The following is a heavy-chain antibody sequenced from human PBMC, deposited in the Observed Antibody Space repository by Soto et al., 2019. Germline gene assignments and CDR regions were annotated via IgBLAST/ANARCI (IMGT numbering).Heavy chain of an antibody. Sequence: QVQLVESGGGLVKPGGSLRLSCAASGFTLSDYYMSWIRQAPVKGLEWVSDISSSSTYTNYADSVKGRFTISRDNAKKSLYLQMNSLRAEDTAVYYCAREDVDTTMVYFDYWGQGTLVTVSS. D-gene: IGHD5-18*01. V-gene: IGHV3-11*06. J-gene: IGHJ4*02. CDR3: AREDVDTTMVYFDY. CDR1: GFTLSDYY. CDR2: ISSSSTYT.